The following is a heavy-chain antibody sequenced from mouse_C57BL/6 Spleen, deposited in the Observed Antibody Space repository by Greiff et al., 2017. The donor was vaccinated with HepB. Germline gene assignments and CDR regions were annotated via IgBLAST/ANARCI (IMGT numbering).Heavy chain of an antibody. D-gene: IGHD3-3*01. J-gene: IGHJ4*01. V-gene: IGHV5-4*03. CDR2: ISDGGSYT. CDR3: ARGSRTNYAMDY. Sequence: EVKLVESGGGLVKPGGSLKLSCAASGFTFSSYAMSWVRQTPEKRLEWVATISDGGSYTYYPDNVKGRFTISRDNAKNNLYLQMSQLKSEDTAMYYCARGSRTNYAMDYWGQGTSVTVSS. CDR1: GFTFSSYA.